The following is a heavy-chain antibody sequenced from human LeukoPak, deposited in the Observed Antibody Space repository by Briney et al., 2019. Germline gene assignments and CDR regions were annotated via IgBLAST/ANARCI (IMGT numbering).Heavy chain of an antibody. CDR2: INEDGSEK. J-gene: IGHJ4*02. CDR3: ARDSGGGSYY. V-gene: IGHV3-7*05. CDR1: GFTFSNYW. Sequence: GGSLRLSCAASGFTFSNYWMSWVRQAPGKGPEWVANINEDGSEKYYVDSVKGRFTISRDNAKKSLYLQMNSLSPDDTALYYCARDSGGGSYYWGQGTLVTVSS. D-gene: IGHD2-15*01.